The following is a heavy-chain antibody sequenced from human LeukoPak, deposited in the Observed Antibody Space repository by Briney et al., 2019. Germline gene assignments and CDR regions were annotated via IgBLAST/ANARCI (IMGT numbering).Heavy chain of an antibody. CDR2: ISAYNGNT. CDR3: ARGEPIAVAGTYYYYYMDV. J-gene: IGHJ6*03. V-gene: IGHV1-18*01. CDR1: GYTFTSYG. D-gene: IGHD6-19*01. Sequence: GASVKVSCKASGYTFTSYGISWVRQAPGQGLEWMGWISAYNGNTNYAQKLQGRVTMTTDTSTSTAYMELRSLRSDDTAVYYCARGEPIAVAGTYYYYYMDVWGKGTTVTISS.